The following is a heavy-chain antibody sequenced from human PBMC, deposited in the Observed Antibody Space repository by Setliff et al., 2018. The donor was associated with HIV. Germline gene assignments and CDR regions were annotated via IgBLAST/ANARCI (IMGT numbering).Heavy chain of an antibody. CDR1: GGSIRSSSYY. V-gene: IGHV4-39*01. J-gene: IGHJ4*02. CDR2: MYYSGST. Sequence: PSETLSLTCTVSGGSIRSSSYYWGWIRQPPGKGLEWIGSMYYSGSTYYNPSLKSRVTIPVDTSKNQFSLKLSSVTAADTAVYYCARGVRGVIMDWYYFDYWGQGTLVTVSS. D-gene: IGHD3-10*01. CDR3: ARGVRGVIMDWYYFDY.